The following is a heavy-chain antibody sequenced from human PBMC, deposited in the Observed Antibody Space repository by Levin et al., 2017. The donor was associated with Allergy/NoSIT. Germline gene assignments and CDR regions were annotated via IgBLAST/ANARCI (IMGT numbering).Heavy chain of an antibody. J-gene: IGHJ4*02. Sequence: LSLTCAASGFTVSSHAMHWVRQAPGKGLEWVALISYDGSNKYYADSVKGRFTISRDNSNNTLYLQMNSPGAKDTAVYYCARDFGGPAFDFWGQGTLVTVSS. CDR3: ARDFGGPAFDF. V-gene: IGHV3-30-3*01. CDR1: GFTVSSHA. D-gene: IGHD3-10*01. CDR2: ISYDGSNK.